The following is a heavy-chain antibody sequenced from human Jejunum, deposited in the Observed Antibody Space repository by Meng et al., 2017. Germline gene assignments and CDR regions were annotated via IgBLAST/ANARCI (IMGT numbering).Heavy chain of an antibody. CDR1: GFSFNAYA. Sequence: GESLKISCAGSGFSFNAYAMNWVRQAPGKGLEWVSSIDVSGDISYYADSVKGRFTISRDNSKNIVYLQMNSLRVEDTAVYYCAKGHRTSQPVAGTGSPWGQGKVV. V-gene: IGHV3-23*01. CDR3: AKGHRTSQPVAGTGSP. D-gene: IGHD6-19*01. J-gene: IGHJ3*01. CDR2: IDVSGDIS.